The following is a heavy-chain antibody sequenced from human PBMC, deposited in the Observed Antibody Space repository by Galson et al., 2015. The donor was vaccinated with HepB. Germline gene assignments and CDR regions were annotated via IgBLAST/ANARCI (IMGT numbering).Heavy chain of an antibody. V-gene: IGHV3-15*01. J-gene: IGHJ4*02. D-gene: IGHD2-2*01. Sequence: SLRLSCAASGFTFSNAWMSWVRQAPGKGLEWVGRIKSKTDGGTTDYAAPVKGRFTISRDDSKNTLYLQMNSLKTEDTAVYYCTTDGGIVVVPAADNFDYWGQGTLVTVSS. CDR2: IKSKTDGGTT. CDR1: GFTFSNAW. CDR3: TTDGGIVVVPAADNFDY.